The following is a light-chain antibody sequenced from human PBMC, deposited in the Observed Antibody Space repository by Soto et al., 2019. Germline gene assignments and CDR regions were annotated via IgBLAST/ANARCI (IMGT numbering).Light chain of an antibody. V-gene: IGLV2-23*01. CDR3: SSYAGSSTHVV. J-gene: IGLJ2*01. CDR2: EGS. Sequence: QSVLTQPASVSGSPGQSITISCTGTSSDFGSYILVSWYQQHPGKAPKVMIYEGSKRPSGVSDRFSGSQSGNTASLTISGLQAEDEADYYCSSYAGSSTHVVFGGGTKVTVL. CDR1: SSDFGSYIL.